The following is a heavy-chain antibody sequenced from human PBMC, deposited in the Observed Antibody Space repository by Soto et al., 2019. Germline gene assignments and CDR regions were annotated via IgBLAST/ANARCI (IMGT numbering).Heavy chain of an antibody. J-gene: IGHJ6*02. CDR3: ARASMVRGVLRAMDV. Sequence: QVQLVQSGAEVKKPGASVKVSCKASGYTFTTYAMHWVRQAPGQRLEWMGWINAGNGNTKYSQKFQGRVTITRDTSASTASMGLRSLRSEDTAVYDCARASMVRGVLRAMDVWGQGTTVTVSS. CDR2: INAGNGNT. CDR1: GYTFTTYA. D-gene: IGHD3-10*01. V-gene: IGHV1-3*01.